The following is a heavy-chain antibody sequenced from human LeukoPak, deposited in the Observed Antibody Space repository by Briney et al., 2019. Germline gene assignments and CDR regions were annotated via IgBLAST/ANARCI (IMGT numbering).Heavy chain of an antibody. Sequence: GGSLSLSCEASGFTLSTYWMNWVRQVPGKGLDWVANINPDGSGKRYVDSVKGRFTIARDNADNSLSLQMNSLRAEDTAVYYCASWGAGGNSWGQGTLVTVSS. J-gene: IGHJ4*02. CDR3: ASWGAGGNS. V-gene: IGHV3-7*01. CDR2: INPDGSGK. CDR1: GFTLSTYW. D-gene: IGHD3-16*01.